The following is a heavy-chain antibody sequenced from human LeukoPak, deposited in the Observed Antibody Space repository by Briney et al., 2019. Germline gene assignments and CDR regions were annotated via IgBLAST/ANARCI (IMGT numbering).Heavy chain of an antibody. CDR2: IRYDGSNK. CDR3: ARPYSSSWENFHC. D-gene: IGHD6-13*01. CDR1: GFTFSSYG. Sequence: GGSLRLSCAASGFTFSSYGMHWVRQAPGKGLEWVAFIRYDGSNKYYADSVKGRFTISRDNSKNTLYLQMNSLRPEDTALYYCARPYSSSWENFHCWGQGTLVTVSS. J-gene: IGHJ4*02. V-gene: IGHV3-30*02.